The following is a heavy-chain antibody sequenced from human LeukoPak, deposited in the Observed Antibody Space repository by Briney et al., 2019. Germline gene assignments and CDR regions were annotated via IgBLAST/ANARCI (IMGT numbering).Heavy chain of an antibody. Sequence: GGSLRLSCSASGFAFSSFAMGWVRQAPGKGLEWVSSISGSGGNTYYADSVKGRFTISRDNSKNTLYLQMNSLRAEDTAVYYCARRGYSYGYYFDYWGQGTLVTVSS. CDR2: ISGSGGNT. CDR3: ARRGYSYGYYFDY. CDR1: GFAFSSFA. J-gene: IGHJ4*02. V-gene: IGHV3-23*01. D-gene: IGHD5-18*01.